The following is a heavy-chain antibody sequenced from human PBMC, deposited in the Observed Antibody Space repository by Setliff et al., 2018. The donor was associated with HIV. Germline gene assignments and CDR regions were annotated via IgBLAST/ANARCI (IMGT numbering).Heavy chain of an antibody. CDR2: THYSGSS. CDR3: ARGLYSSSWYGSYWFDP. V-gene: IGHV4-59*11. Sequence: SETLSLTCTISGGFISNHYWNWIRQPPGKGLEWIGSTHYSGSSYYNPSLKSRVTISVDTSKNQFSLKLSSVTAADTAVYYCARGLYSSSWYGSYWFDPWGQGTLVTVSS. D-gene: IGHD6-13*01. J-gene: IGHJ5*02. CDR1: GGFISNHY.